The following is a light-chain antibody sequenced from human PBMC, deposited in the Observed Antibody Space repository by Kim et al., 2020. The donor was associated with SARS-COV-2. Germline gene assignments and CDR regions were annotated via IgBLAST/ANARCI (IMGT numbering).Light chain of an antibody. Sequence: ETVLTQSPATLSLSPGDTATLSCRASQSVSIYLAWYQQKPGQAPRLLIYDASNRVTGIPDRFSGSGSGTDFTLTISSLEPEDFAVYYCQQRSNWPPVTFGGGTKLEI. CDR2: DAS. V-gene: IGKV3-11*01. CDR1: QSVSIY. CDR3: QQRSNWPPVT. J-gene: IGKJ4*01.